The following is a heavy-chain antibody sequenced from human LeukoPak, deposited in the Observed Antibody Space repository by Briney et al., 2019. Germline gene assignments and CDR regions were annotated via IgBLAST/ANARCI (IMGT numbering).Heavy chain of an antibody. CDR3: AKDGARWY. D-gene: IGHD3-16*01. CDR1: GYTFSDNH. V-gene: IGHV1-2*02. J-gene: IGHJ4*02. Sequence: EASVKVSCKASGYTFSDNHMYWIRQAPGQGLECMGWISPNSGGTNYAQKFQGRITMTGDTSISTGYMELSSLRSDDTAVYYCAKDGARWYWGQGTLVTVSS. CDR2: ISPNSGGT.